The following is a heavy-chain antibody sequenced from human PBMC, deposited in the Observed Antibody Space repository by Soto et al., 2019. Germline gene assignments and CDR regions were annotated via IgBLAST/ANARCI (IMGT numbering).Heavy chain of an antibody. CDR3: ARAGAYSAGSYLDFDS. Sequence: GGSLRLSCAASGFTFSIYWMSWARQAPGKGLEWVANIKEDGSEKYYVDSVKGRFTISRDNAKNSLFLQMNSLRAGDTAVYYCARAGAYSAGSYLDFDSWGQGILVTVSS. V-gene: IGHV3-7*01. J-gene: IGHJ4*02. CDR1: GFTFSIYW. CDR2: IKEDGSEK. D-gene: IGHD3-10*01.